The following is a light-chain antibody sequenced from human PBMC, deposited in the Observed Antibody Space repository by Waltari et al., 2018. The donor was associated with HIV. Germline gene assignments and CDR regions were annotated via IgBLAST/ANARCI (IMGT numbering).Light chain of an antibody. CDR2: DVS. Sequence: QSALTQPRSVSGSPGQSVTISCTATTSDLGGYNSVSWYQQHPGKAPKLMIYDVSKRPSGVPDRFSGSKSGNTASLTISGLQAEDEADYYCCSYAGSYSVVFGGGTKLTVL. CDR3: CSYAGSYSVV. CDR1: TSDLGGYNS. J-gene: IGLJ2*01. V-gene: IGLV2-11*01.